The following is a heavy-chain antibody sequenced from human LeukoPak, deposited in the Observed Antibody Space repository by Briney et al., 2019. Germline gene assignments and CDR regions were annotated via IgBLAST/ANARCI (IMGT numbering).Heavy chain of an antibody. Sequence: SQTLSLTCTVSGGSISSGDYYWRWIRQPPGKGLEWIGYIYYSWSTYYNPSLKSRVTISVDTSKNQFSLKLSSVTAADTAVYYCARFRPVSVPAANSNWFDPWGQGTLVTVSS. D-gene: IGHD2-2*01. V-gene: IGHV4-30-4*08. J-gene: IGHJ5*02. CDR3: ARFRPVSVPAANSNWFDP. CDR2: IYYSWST. CDR1: GGSISSGDYY.